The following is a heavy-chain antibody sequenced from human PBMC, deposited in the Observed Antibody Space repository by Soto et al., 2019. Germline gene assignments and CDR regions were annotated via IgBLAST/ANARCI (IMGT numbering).Heavy chain of an antibody. CDR3: AKVISQGSGRYYFDY. J-gene: IGHJ4*02. CDR2: ISVYNGNT. Sequence: GASVKVSCKASGYKFSSYAIHWVRQAPGQRLEWMGWISVYNGNTRYGQKFRDRVTMTTDTSTTTAYMELRSLRSDDTAVYYCAKVISQGSGRYYFDYWGQGTLVTVSS. D-gene: IGHD3-9*01. V-gene: IGHV1-18*01. CDR1: GYKFSSYA.